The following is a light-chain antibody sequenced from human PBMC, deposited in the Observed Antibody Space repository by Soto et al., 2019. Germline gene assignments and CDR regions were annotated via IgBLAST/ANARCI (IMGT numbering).Light chain of an antibody. J-gene: IGLJ1*01. V-gene: IGLV2-11*01. CDR3: CSYAGSDTHV. CDR2: DVT. CDR1: SSDVGGYNY. Sequence: QSALTQPRSVSGSPGQSVTISCTGTSSDVGGYNYVSWYQQHPGNAPKLIMYDVTQRPSGVPDRCSGSNSGNTASLTISGLQAEDEADYYCCSYAGSDTHVFGTGTKLTVL.